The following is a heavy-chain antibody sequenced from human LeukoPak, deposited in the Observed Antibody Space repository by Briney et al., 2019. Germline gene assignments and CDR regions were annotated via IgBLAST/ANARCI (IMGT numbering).Heavy chain of an antibody. CDR2: INPNSGGT. CDR3: ARDLSPYNWGSRDAFDI. V-gene: IGHV1-2*02. D-gene: IGHD7-27*01. Sequence: GASVTVSCKASGYTFTGYYMHWVRQAPGQGLEWMGWINPNSGGTNYAQKFQGRVTMTRDTSISTAYMELSRLRSDDTAVYYCARDLSPYNWGSRDAFDIWGQGTMVTVSS. J-gene: IGHJ3*02. CDR1: GYTFTGYY.